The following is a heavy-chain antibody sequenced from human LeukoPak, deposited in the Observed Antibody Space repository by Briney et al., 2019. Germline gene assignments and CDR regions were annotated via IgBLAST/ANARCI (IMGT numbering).Heavy chain of an antibody. CDR1: GGSISSGDYY. CDR3: ARVGLDCSSTSCYLNWFDP. V-gene: IGHV4-30-4*08. CDR2: IYYSGST. D-gene: IGHD2-2*01. Sequence: SSQTLSLTCTVSGGSISSGDYYWSWIRQPPGKGLEWIGYIYYSGSTYYNPPLKSRVTKSVDTSKNQFSLKLSSVTAADTAVYYCARVGLDCSSTSCYLNWFDPWGQGTLVTVSS. J-gene: IGHJ5*02.